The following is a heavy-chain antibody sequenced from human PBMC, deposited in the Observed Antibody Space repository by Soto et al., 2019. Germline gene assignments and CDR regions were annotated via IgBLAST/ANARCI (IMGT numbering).Heavy chain of an antibody. Sequence: EVQLVESGGGLVQPGGSLRLSCEASRGAFGDYWMHWVRQAPGKGLVWVSRINRDANDIIYADSVKGRFTASRDNAKNMVFLQMNSLRVEDTAVYYCERDVPHTWFESWGQGALVTVSS. CDR3: ERDVPHTWFES. D-gene: IGHD3-10*02. CDR2: INRDANDI. J-gene: IGHJ5*01. CDR1: RGAFGDYW. V-gene: IGHV3-74*01.